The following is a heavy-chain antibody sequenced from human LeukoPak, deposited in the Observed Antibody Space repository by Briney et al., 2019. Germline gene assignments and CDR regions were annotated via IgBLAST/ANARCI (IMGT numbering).Heavy chain of an antibody. V-gene: IGHV5-51*01. CDR3: ARQGIRGLYYYYYMDV. Sequence: GESLKISCKGSGYSFTSYWIGWVRQMPGKGLEWMGIIYPGDSDTRYSPSFQGQVTISADKSISTAYLRWSSLKASDTAMYYCARQGIRGLYYYYYMDVWGKGTTVTVSS. J-gene: IGHJ6*03. CDR1: GYSFTSYW. D-gene: IGHD3-3*02. CDR2: IYPGDSDT.